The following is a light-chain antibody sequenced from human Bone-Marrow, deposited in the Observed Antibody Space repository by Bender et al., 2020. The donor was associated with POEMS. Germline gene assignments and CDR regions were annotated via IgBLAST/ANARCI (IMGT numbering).Light chain of an antibody. J-gene: IGLJ3*02. CDR3: CSYGGSSWV. Sequence: QSALTQPASVSGSPGQSITISCTGTSSDVGGYNYVSWYQQHPGKAPKFIIYDVTNRPSGVSNRFSGSKSGNTASLTISDLQADDEADYYCCSYGGSSWVFGGGTKLTVL. V-gene: IGLV2-14*01. CDR2: DVT. CDR1: SSDVGGYNY.